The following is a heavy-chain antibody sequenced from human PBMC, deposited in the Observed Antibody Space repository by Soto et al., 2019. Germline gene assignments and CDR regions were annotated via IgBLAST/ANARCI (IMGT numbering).Heavy chain of an antibody. CDR1: GYTFTVYY. CDR2: INPNSGGT. V-gene: IGHV1-2*04. Sequence: ASVKVSCKASGYTFTVYYMHWVRQAPGQGLEWMGWINPNSGGTNYAQKFQGWVTMTRDTSISTAYMELSRLRSDDTAVYYCARGTPTLWFGELSLDYWGQGTLVTVSS. D-gene: IGHD3-10*01. CDR3: ARGTPTLWFGELSLDY. J-gene: IGHJ4*02.